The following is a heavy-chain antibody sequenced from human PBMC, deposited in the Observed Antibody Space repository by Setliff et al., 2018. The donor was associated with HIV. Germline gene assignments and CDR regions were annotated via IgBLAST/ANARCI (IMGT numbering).Heavy chain of an antibody. Sequence: PSETLSLTCSVSSGSMTGHYWTWVRQPPGKGLEWIGYLHSLGSSRVSDTPNYSPSLKSRITISLSPSKRQFSLTMTSVTAADTAVYYCARGLSSQAYWGTRPLGLDYWGQGSLVTVSS. V-gene: IGHV4-4*08. J-gene: IGHJ4*01. D-gene: IGHD2-2*01. CDR1: SGSMTGHY. CDR2: LHSLGSSRVSDTP. CDR3: ARGLSSQAYWGTRPLGLDY.